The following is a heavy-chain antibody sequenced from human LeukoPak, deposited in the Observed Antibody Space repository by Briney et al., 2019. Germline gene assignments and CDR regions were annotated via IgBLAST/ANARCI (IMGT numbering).Heavy chain of an antibody. CDR2: IIPIFGTA. Sequence: SVKVSCKASGGTFSSYAISWVRQAPGQGLEWMGGIIPIFGTANYAQKFQGRVTITADESTSTAYMELSSLRSEDTAVYYCAREGLGTVGYRSGGSCYPSNWFDPWGQGTLVTVSS. CDR1: GGTFSSYA. J-gene: IGHJ5*02. CDR3: AREGLGTVGYRSGGSCYPSNWFDP. V-gene: IGHV1-69*13. D-gene: IGHD2-15*01.